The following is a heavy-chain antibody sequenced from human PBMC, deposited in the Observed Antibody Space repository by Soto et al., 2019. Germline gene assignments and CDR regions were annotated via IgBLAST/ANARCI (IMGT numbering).Heavy chain of an antibody. D-gene: IGHD5-12*01. J-gene: IGHJ5*01. V-gene: IGHV3-48*01. CDR2: ISSSSVTI. CDR3: ARDGGYSSALDS. CDR1: GFVFNTYG. Sequence: EVQLVESGGDLVEPGGSLTLSCAASGFVFNTYGMIWVRQAPGKGLEWISYISSSSVTIYYADSLKGRFTVSRDNAQSSLFLLMNSLTAEDTAVYYCARDGGYSSALDSWGQGTLVTVSS.